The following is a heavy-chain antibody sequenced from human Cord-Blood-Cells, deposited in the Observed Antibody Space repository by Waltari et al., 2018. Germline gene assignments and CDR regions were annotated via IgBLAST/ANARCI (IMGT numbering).Heavy chain of an antibody. J-gene: IGHJ4*02. D-gene: IGHD3-10*01. CDR3: ATITMVQGVIIFDY. Sequence: QVQLQESGPGLVKPSETLSLTCTVSGGSVSSGSYYWSWIRQPPGKGLEWIGYIYYSGSTNYNPSLKSRVTISVDTSKNQFSLKLSSVTAVDTAVYYCATITMVQGVIIFDYWGQGTLVTVSS. CDR1: GGSVSSGSYY. V-gene: IGHV4-61*01. CDR2: IYYSGST.